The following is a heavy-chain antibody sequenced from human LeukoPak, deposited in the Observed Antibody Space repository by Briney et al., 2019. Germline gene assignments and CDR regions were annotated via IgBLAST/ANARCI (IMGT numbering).Heavy chain of an antibody. CDR1: GGSFSGYY. CDR2: INHSGST. CDR3: ARGRGGSYYCSGGSCYSIGFDY. Sequence: SETLSLTCAVYGGSFSGYYWRWIRQPPGKGLEWIGEINHSGSTNYNPSLKSRVTISADTSKNQFSLKLSSVTAADTAVYYCARGRGGSYYCSGGSCYSIGFDYWGQGTLVTVSS. J-gene: IGHJ4*02. V-gene: IGHV4-34*01. D-gene: IGHD2-15*01.